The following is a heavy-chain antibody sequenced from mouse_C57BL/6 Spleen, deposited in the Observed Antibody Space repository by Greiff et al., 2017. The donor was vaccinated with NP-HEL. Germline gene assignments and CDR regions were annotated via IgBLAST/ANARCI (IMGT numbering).Heavy chain of an antibody. CDR2: INPNNGGT. V-gene: IGHV1-22*01. D-gene: IGHD1-1*02. CDR3: ATYGLTFSFAY. J-gene: IGHJ3*01. CDR1: GYTFTDYN. Sequence: EVKLMESGPELVKPGASVKMSCKASGYTFTDYNMHWVKQSHGKSLEWIGYINPNNGGTSYNQKFKGKATLTVNKSSSTAYMELRSLTSEDSAVYFCATYGLTFSFAYWGQGTLVTVSA.